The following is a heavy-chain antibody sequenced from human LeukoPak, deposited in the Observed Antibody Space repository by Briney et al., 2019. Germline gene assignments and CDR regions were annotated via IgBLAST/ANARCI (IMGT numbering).Heavy chain of an antibody. Sequence: GASVKVSCKASGYTFTGYYMHWVRQAPGQGLEWMGRINPNSGGTNYAQKFQGRVTMTRDTSISTAYMELSRLRSDDTAVYYCARSIAVAGTKAFDIWGQGTMVTVSS. CDR3: ARSIAVAGTKAFDI. J-gene: IGHJ3*02. V-gene: IGHV1-2*06. CDR2: INPNSGGT. CDR1: GYTFTGYY. D-gene: IGHD6-19*01.